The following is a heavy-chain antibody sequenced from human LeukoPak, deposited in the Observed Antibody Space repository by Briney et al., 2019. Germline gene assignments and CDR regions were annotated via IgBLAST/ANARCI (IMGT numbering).Heavy chain of an antibody. J-gene: IGHJ4*02. CDR2: MKEDGSEE. CDR3: VRGGARYFES. V-gene: IGHV3-7*01. D-gene: IGHD3-16*01. Sequence: GGSLRLSCAASGFTFSSQTMSWVRPAPGKGLGWVAKMKEDGSEEKYVDSVKGRFTISRDNGKKSLFLQMDSLRAEDTAVYYCVRGGARYFESWGQGTLVTVSS. CDR1: GFTFSSQT.